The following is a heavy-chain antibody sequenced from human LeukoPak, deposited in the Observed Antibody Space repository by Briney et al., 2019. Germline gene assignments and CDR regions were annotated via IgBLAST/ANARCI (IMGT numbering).Heavy chain of an antibody. Sequence: GGSLRLSCAASGFPFSSYAMHWVRQATGKGLEWVSAIGTAGDTYYPGSVKGRFTISRENAKNSLYLQMNSLRAGDTALYYCARTNIHHYGMDVWGQGTTVTVSS. J-gene: IGHJ6*02. CDR2: IGTAGDT. D-gene: IGHD2/OR15-2a*01. CDR1: GFPFSSYA. V-gene: IGHV3-13*01. CDR3: ARTNIHHYGMDV.